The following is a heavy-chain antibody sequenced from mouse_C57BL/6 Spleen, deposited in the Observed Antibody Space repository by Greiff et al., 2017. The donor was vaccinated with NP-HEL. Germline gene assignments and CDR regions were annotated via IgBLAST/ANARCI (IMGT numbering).Heavy chain of an antibody. CDR2: ISDGGSYT. CDR3: ARDYRGAWFAY. Sequence: EVKLMESGGGLVKPGGPLKLSCAASGFTFSSYAMSWVRQTPEKRLEWVATISDGGSYTYYPDNVKGRFTISRDNAKNNLYLQMSHLKSEDTAMYYCARDYRGAWFAYWGQGTLVTVSA. V-gene: IGHV5-4*01. CDR1: GFTFSSYA. J-gene: IGHJ3*01.